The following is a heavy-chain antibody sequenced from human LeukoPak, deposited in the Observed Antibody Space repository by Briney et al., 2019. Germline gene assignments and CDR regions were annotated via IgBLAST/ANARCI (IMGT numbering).Heavy chain of an antibody. CDR3: AKEEGDYDFWSEYYYYYMDI. J-gene: IGHJ6*03. CDR2: IRYDGSNK. V-gene: IGHV3-30*02. D-gene: IGHD3-3*01. CDR1: GFTFSSYG. Sequence: GGSLRLSCAASGFTFSSYGMHWVRQAPGKGLEWVAFIRYDGSNKYYADSVKGRFTISRDNSKNTLYLQMNSLRAEDTAVYYCAKEEGDYDFWSEYYYYYMDIWGKGTTVTVSS.